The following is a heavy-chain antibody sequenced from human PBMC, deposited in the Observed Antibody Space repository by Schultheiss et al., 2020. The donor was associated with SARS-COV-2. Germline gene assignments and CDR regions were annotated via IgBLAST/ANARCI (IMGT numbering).Heavy chain of an antibody. V-gene: IGHV1-69*13. CDR1: GGTFSSYA. CDR2: IIPIFGIA. D-gene: IGHD3-22*01. J-gene: IGHJ5*02. Sequence: SVKVSCKASGGTFSSYAISWVRQAPGQGLEWMGRIIPIFGIANYAQKFQGRVTITADESTSTAYMELSSLRSEDTAVYYCARTVYDSSGPWGQGTLVTVSS. CDR3: ARTVYDSSGP.